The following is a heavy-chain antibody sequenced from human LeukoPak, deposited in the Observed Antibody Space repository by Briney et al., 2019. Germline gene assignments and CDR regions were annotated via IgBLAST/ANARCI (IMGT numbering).Heavy chain of an antibody. CDR1: GGSISSGSYY. D-gene: IGHD2-15*01. J-gene: IGHJ4*02. CDR3: ARARRIIDY. V-gene: IGHV4-61*02. CDR2: IYTSGST. Sequence: PSETLSLACTVSGGSISSGSYYWSWIRQPAGKGLEWIGRIYTSGSTNYNPSLKSRVTISVDTSKNQFSLKLSSVTAADKAVYYCARARRIIDYWGQGTLVTVSS.